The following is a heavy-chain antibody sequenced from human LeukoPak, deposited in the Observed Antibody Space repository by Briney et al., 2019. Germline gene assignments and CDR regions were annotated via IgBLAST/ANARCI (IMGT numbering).Heavy chain of an antibody. D-gene: IGHD2-8*01. CDR1: GYTFTSYD. V-gene: IGHV1-8*03. CDR3: ARESGSNGYFDY. CDR2: MNPNTGNT. J-gene: IGHJ4*02. Sequence: ASVKVSCKASGYTFTSYDINWVRQASGQGLEWMGWMNPNTGNTGYAQKFQGRVTITRNTSISTVYMELSSLRSEDTVVYYCARESGSNGYFDYWGQGTLVTVSS.